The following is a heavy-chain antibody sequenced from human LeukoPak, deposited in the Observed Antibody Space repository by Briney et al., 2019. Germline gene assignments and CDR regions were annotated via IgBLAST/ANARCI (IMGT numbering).Heavy chain of an antibody. CDR2: ISGSGGST. CDR1: GFTFTSFA. V-gene: IGHV3-23*01. D-gene: IGHD6-13*01. Sequence: GGSLRLSCPPPGFTFTSFARTWVRQAPGKGLGWVSAISGSGGSTYYADSVKGRFTISRDNSKNTLYLQMNSLRAEDTAVYYCAKDLDPAEAAAPSGYWGQGTLVTVSS. J-gene: IGHJ4*02. CDR3: AKDLDPAEAAAPSGY.